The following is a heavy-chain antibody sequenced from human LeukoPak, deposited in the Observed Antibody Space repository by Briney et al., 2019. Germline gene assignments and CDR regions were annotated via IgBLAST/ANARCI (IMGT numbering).Heavy chain of an antibody. V-gene: IGHV3-23*01. D-gene: IGHD4-17*01. CDR3: ARDPLVHDYGDYGSGGNWFDP. J-gene: IGHJ5*02. Sequence: GGSLRLSCAASGFTFSSYAMNWVRQAPEKGLEWVSAIGGSGDSAYYADSVKGRFTISRDNSKNTLYLQMNSLRAEDTAVYYCARDPLVHDYGDYGSGGNWFDPWGQGTLVTVSS. CDR2: IGGSGDSA. CDR1: GFTFSSYA.